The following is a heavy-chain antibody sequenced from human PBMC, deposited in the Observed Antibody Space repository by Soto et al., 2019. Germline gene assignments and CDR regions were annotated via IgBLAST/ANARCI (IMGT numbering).Heavy chain of an antibody. D-gene: IGHD2-21*02. V-gene: IGHV1-69*01. Sequence: QVQLVQSGAEVKKPGSSVEVSCKASGGTFSSYAISWVRQAPGQGLEWMGGIIPIFGTANYAQKFQVRVTITADESTSTAYMELSSLRSEDTAVYYCASAPGCGGDCYSFDYWGQGTLVTVSS. CDR1: GGTFSSYA. CDR3: ASAPGCGGDCYSFDY. CDR2: IIPIFGTA. J-gene: IGHJ4*02.